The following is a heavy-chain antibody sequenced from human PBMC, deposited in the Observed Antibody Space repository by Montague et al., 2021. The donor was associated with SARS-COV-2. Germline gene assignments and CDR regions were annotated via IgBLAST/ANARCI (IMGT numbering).Heavy chain of an antibody. CDR2: IYHTGTT. Sequence: SETLSLTCVVSGVSISTYNWWSLFRLPPGKVLKWVGAIYHTGTTNYTPSLTCRVNMSVDKSWNQFSLRSTAVPAAYAAIYYSARKGSGRSDLAYWGQGTLVTVSS. V-gene: IGHV4-4*02. CDR1: GVSISTYNW. J-gene: IGHJ4*02. CDR3: ARKGSGRSDLAY. D-gene: IGHD1-26*01.